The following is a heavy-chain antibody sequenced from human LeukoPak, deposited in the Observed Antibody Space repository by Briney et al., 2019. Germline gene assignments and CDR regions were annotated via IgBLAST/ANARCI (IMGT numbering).Heavy chain of an antibody. D-gene: IGHD3-16*01. CDR2: FSVSGGST. J-gene: IGHJ4*02. V-gene: IGHV3-23*01. Sequence: PGGSLRLSCAASGFTFSSNAMSWVRQAPGQGREWVSAFSVSGGSTYYADSVKGRFTISRDNSKNTLYLQMNSLRAEDTAVYYCAISADYDYVWGSPPRDYWGQGTLVTVSS. CDR1: GFTFSSNA. CDR3: AISADYDYVWGSPPRDY.